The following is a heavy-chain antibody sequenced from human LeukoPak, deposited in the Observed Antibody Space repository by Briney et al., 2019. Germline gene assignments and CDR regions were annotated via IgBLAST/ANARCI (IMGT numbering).Heavy chain of an antibody. CDR1: GFGFSGYW. V-gene: IGHV3-7*01. Sequence: PGGSLRLSCAGSGFGFSGYWMSWVRQVPGKGLEWVANIKQDASERYYADSVRGRFTISRDNARNYQYLQMNSLRVEDTAMYYCATGGGPFDHWGRGILVTVSS. CDR2: IKQDASER. J-gene: IGHJ4*02. CDR3: ATGGGPFDH. D-gene: IGHD3-3*01.